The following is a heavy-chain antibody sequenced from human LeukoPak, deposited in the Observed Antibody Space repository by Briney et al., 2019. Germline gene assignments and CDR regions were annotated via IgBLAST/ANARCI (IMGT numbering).Heavy chain of an antibody. J-gene: IGHJ4*02. CDR3: ARDLRRRAVAGRNNFDY. CDR1: GYTFTGYG. D-gene: IGHD6-19*01. Sequence: ASVKVSCKASGYTFTGYGISWVRQAPGQGLEWMGWISAYNGNTNYAQKLQGRVTMTTDTSTSTAYMELRSLRSDDTAVYYCARDLRRRAVAGRNNFDYWGQGTLVTVSS. V-gene: IGHV1-18*01. CDR2: ISAYNGNT.